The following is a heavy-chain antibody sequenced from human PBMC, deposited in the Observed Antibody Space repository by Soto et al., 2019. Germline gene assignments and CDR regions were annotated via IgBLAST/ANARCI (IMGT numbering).Heavy chain of an antibody. V-gene: IGHV3-23*01. CDR2: ISGSGGST. J-gene: IGHJ5*02. CDR3: AKGLRGALIVEVPIAP. Sequence: EVQLLESGGGLVQPGGSLRLSCAASGFTFSSYAMSWVRQAPGKGLEWVSAISGSGGSTYYADSVKGRFTISRANSKXXLYLQMTSLRAEDTAVDYCAKGLRGALIVEVPIAPWGQGTLVTVSS. D-gene: IGHD2-21*01. CDR1: GFTFSSYA.